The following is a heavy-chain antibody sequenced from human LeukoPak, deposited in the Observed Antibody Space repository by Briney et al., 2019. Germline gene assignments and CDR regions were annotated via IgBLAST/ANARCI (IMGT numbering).Heavy chain of an antibody. J-gene: IGHJ4*02. CDR1: GGSISSGGYY. V-gene: IGHV4-31*03. CDR3: AREAPSAYYTGDY. Sequence: PSETLSLTCTVSGGSISSGGYYWSWIRQHPGKGLEWIGYIYYSGSTYYNPSLKSRVTISVDTSKNQFSLKLSSVTAADTAVYYCAREAPSAYYTGDYWGQGTLVTVSS. D-gene: IGHD2-2*02. CDR2: IYYSGST.